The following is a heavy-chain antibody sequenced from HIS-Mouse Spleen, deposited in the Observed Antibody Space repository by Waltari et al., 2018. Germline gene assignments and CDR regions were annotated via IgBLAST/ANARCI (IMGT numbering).Heavy chain of an antibody. CDR2: IYYGGST. CDR3: ARVPGDYSGAFDI. Sequence: QLQLQESGPGLVKPSETLSLTCTVSGGSISSSSYYWGWIRQPPGKGLEWIGSIYYGGSTYYNPSLKSRVTISVDTSKNQFSLKLSSVTAADTAVYYCARVPGDYSGAFDIWGQGTMVTVSS. J-gene: IGHJ3*02. D-gene: IGHD4-17*01. CDR1: GGSISSSSYY. V-gene: IGHV4-39*07.